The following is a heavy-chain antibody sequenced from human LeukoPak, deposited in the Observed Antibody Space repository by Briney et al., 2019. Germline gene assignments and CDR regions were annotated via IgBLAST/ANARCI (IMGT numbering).Heavy chain of an antibody. J-gene: IGHJ5*02. Sequence: GASVKVSCKASGYTFSDYYMHWVRQAPGQGLEWMGWINPDSGGTKYAQKFQDRVTMTSDTSISTAYMELSRLRSDDTAVYYCARDQKGFYSSSWKWFDPWGQGTLVTVSS. CDR2: INPDSGGT. D-gene: IGHD6-6*01. V-gene: IGHV1-2*02. CDR1: GYTFSDYY. CDR3: ARDQKGFYSSSWKWFDP.